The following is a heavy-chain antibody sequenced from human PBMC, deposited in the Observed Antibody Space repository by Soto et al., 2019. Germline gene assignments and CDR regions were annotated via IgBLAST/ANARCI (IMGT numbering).Heavy chain of an antibody. Sequence: GASVKVSCKASGYTFTSYAMHWVRQAPGQRLEWMGWINAGNGNTKYSQKFQGRVTLTTDTPTSTVHMELRSLRSDDTAVYYCARDQSLDRSYYYGIDVWGQGTTVTVSS. J-gene: IGHJ6*02. CDR1: GYTFTSYA. CDR2: INAGNGNT. D-gene: IGHD3-22*01. CDR3: ARDQSLDRSYYYGIDV. V-gene: IGHV1-3*01.